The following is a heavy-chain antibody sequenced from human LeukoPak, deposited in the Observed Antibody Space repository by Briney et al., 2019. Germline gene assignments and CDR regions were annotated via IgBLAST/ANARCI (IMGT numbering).Heavy chain of an antibody. D-gene: IGHD3-10*01. Sequence: ASVKVSCKASGYTFTSYYMHWVRQAPGQGLEWMGIINPSGGSTTYAQKFQGRVTMTRDTSISTAYMELSRLTSDDTAVYFCARGRFGEWDNWFDPWGQGTLVTVSS. CDR3: ARGRFGEWDNWFDP. CDR1: GYTFTSYY. J-gene: IGHJ5*02. V-gene: IGHV1-46*01. CDR2: INPSGGST.